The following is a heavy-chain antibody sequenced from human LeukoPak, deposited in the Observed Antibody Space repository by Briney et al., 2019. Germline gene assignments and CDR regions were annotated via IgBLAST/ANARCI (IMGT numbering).Heavy chain of an antibody. CDR2: INPNSGGT. D-gene: IGHD2-2*01. V-gene: IGHV1-2*02. CDR3: ASLVVPAAVSDAFDI. J-gene: IGHJ3*02. CDR1: GYTFTGYY. Sequence: GASVKVSCKASGYTFTGYYMHWVRQAPGQGLEWMGWINPNSGGTNYAQKFQGRVTMTRDTSISTAYTELSRLRSDDTAVYYCASLVVPAAVSDAFDIWGQGTMVTVSS.